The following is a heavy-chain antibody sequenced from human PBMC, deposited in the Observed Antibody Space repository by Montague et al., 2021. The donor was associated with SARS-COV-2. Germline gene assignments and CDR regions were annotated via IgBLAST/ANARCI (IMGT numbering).Heavy chain of an antibody. J-gene: IGHJ1*01. CDR2: INHSGSS. CDR1: GGSFSDYY. CDR3: ASSPLRTSGANWYDKYFQH. D-gene: IGHD1-1*01. V-gene: IGHV4-34*01. Sequence: SETLSLTCAVYGGSFSDYYWTWIRQSPGKGLEWIGEINHSGSSDYNPSLKSRVTISVDTSNNQFSLKLTSLTAADTAVYSCASSPLRTSGANWYDKYFQHWGQGTRVTVSS.